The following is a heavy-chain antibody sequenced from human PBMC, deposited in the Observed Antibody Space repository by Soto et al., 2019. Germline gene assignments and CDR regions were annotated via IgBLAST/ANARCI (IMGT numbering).Heavy chain of an antibody. CDR2: ISSSGSTI. CDR1: GFTFSDYY. CDR3: ARDALGCCSSTSCYETKTLYYYYYGMDV. Sequence: PGGSLRFSCAASGFTFSDYYMSWIRQAPGKGLEWVSYISSSGSTIYYADSVKGRFTISRDNAKNSLYLQMNSLRAEDTAVYYCARDALGCCSSTSCYETKTLYYYYYGMDVWGQGTTVTVSS. J-gene: IGHJ6*02. V-gene: IGHV3-11*01. D-gene: IGHD2-2*01.